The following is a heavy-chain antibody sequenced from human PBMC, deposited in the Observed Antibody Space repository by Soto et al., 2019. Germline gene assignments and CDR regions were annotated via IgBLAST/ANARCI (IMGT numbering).Heavy chain of an antibody. CDR1: GYTFTSYG. V-gene: IGHV1-18*01. CDR3: ARDRKLYCSGGSCYGAYNWFDP. Sequence: ASVKVSCKASGYTFTSYGISWVRQAPGQGLEWMGWISAYNGNTNYAQKLQGRVTMTTDTSTSTAYMELRSLRSDDTAVYYCARDRKLYCSGGSCYGAYNWFDPWGQGTLVTVSS. CDR2: ISAYNGNT. D-gene: IGHD2-15*01. J-gene: IGHJ5*02.